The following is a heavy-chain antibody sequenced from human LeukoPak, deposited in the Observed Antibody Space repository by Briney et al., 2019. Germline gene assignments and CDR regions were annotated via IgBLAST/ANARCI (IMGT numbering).Heavy chain of an antibody. CDR3: ARDHVGSGWPRPWYFEF. D-gene: IGHD6-19*01. Sequence: ASVNVSCKPSGYTFTCYYLHWVRQAPGQGLEWKGWINPNTGATIYAEKFQGRVTMTRDTSIDTAYMEMRSLRSDDTAVYYCARDHVGSGWPRPWYFEFWGQGTVITVSS. V-gene: IGHV1-2*02. CDR2: INPNTGAT. CDR1: GYTFTCYY. J-gene: IGHJ4*02.